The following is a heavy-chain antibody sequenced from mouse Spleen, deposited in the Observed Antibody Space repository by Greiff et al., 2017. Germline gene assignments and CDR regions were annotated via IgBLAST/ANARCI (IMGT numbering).Heavy chain of an antibody. CDR1: GYSITSGYY. V-gene: IGHV3-6*01. D-gene: IGHD1-1*01. Sequence: EVKLVESGPGLVKPSQSLSLTCSVTGYSITSGYYWNWIRQFPGNKLEWMGYISYDGSNNYNPSLKNRISITRDTSKNQFFLKLNSVTTEDTATYYCARPYGSSFSFAYWGQGTLVTVSA. J-gene: IGHJ3*01. CDR2: ISYDGSN. CDR3: ARPYGSSFSFAY.